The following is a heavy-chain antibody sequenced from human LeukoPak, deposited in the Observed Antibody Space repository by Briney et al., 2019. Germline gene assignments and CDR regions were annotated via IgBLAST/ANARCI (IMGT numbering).Heavy chain of an antibody. D-gene: IGHD2-15*01. CDR2: INPNSGGT. J-gene: IGHJ4*02. CDR3: ARGGSTDSIHSCGGSCYFLDY. V-gene: IGHV1-2*02. Sequence: GASVKVSCKASGYTFTGNHMHWVRQAPGQGLEWMGCINPNSGGTNYAQKFQGRAIMTRDTSISTAYMELSRLGSDDTAVYYCARGGSTDSIHSCGGSCYFLDYWGQGTLVTVSS. CDR1: GYTFTGNH.